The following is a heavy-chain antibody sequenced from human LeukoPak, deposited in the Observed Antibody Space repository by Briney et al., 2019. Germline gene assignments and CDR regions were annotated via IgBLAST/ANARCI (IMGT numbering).Heavy chain of an antibody. CDR1: GGSFSGYY. CDR3: ARRRERLVGWTYNWFDP. D-gene: IGHD6-13*01. CDR2: INHSGST. Sequence: PSETLSLPCAVYGGSFSGYYWSWIRQPPGKGLEWIGEINHSGSTNYNPSLKSRVTISVDTSKNQFSLKLSSVTAADTAVYYCARRRERLVGWTYNWFDPWGQGTLVTVSS. J-gene: IGHJ5*02. V-gene: IGHV4-34*01.